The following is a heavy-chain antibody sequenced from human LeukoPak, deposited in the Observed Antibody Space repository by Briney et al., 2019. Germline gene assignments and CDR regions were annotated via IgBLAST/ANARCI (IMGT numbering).Heavy chain of an antibody. Sequence: PGGSLRLSCAASGFTFSSYAMSWVRQAPGKGLEWVSAISGSGGSTYYADSVKGRFTISRDNSKNTLYLQMNSLRAEDTAVYYCANVKRATPQKPYYFDYWGQGTLVTVSS. D-gene: IGHD5-12*01. CDR3: ANVKRATPQKPYYFDY. J-gene: IGHJ4*02. CDR1: GFTFSSYA. CDR2: ISGSGGST. V-gene: IGHV3-23*01.